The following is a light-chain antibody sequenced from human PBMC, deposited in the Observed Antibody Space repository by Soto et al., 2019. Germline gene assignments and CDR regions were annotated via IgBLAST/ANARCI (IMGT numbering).Light chain of an antibody. J-gene: IGKJ4*01. CDR3: QQYAISPLT. CDR2: DAS. V-gene: IGKV3-20*01. Sequence: EIVLTQSPGTLSLSPGEGATLSCRASQSVTSSYLAWYQQKRGQAPRLLMYDASSRATGIPDRFSGSGSGTDFTLTISRLEPEDFAVYFCQQYAISPLTFGGGTKVEIK. CDR1: QSVTSSY.